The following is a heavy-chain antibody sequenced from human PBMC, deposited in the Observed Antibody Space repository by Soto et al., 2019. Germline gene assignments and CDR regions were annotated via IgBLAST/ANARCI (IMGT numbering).Heavy chain of an antibody. CDR1: GGSISSYY. D-gene: IGHD3-9*01. J-gene: IGHJ6*03. Sequence: ETLSLTCTVSGGSISSYYWSWIRQPPGKGLEWIGYIYYSGSTNYNPSLKSRVTISVDTSKNQFSLKLSSVTAADTAVYYCARGRFAPYYDILTGYYALEGMDVWGKGTTVTVSS. CDR3: ARGRFAPYYDILTGYYALEGMDV. V-gene: IGHV4-59*01. CDR2: IYYSGST.